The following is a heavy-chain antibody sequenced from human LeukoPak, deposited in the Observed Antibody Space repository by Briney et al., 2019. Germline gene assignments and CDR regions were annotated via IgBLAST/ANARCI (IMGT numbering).Heavy chain of an antibody. J-gene: IGHJ4*02. D-gene: IGHD5-18*01. Sequence: ASVKVSCKASGYTFTSYGISWVRQAPGQGLEWMGWINAYNGNTNYAQKLRGRVTMTTDTSTSTAYMELRSLRSDDTAVYYCARDLELWNRGTFDYWGQGTLVTVSS. CDR1: GYTFTSYG. V-gene: IGHV1-18*01. CDR2: INAYNGNT. CDR3: ARDLELWNRGTFDY.